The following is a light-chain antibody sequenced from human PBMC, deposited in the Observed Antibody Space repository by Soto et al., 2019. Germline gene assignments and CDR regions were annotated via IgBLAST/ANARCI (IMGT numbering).Light chain of an antibody. CDR3: SSYTTNSTTYV. V-gene: IGLV2-14*01. Sequence: QSVLTQPASVSGSPGQSITISCTGSSSDVGGYNYVSWYQQHPGKAPKLIIYEVSNRPSGVSNRFSGSKSGNTASLTISGLQAEDEADYYCSSYTTNSTTYVFGTGT. J-gene: IGLJ1*01. CDR1: SSDVGGYNY. CDR2: EVS.